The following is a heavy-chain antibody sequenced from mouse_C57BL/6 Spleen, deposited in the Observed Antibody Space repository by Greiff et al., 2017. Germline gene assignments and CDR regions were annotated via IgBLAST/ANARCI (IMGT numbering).Heavy chain of an antibody. D-gene: IGHD2-3*01. CDR1: GYTFTDYE. Sequence: VKLQESGAELVRPGASVTLSCKASGYTFTDYEMHWVKQTPVHGLEWIGAIDPETGGTAYNQKFKGKAILTADKSSSTAYMELRSLTSEDSAVYYCTRSGYYFYWGQGTTLTVSS. J-gene: IGHJ2*01. V-gene: IGHV1-15*01. CDR2: IDPETGGT. CDR3: TRSGYYFY.